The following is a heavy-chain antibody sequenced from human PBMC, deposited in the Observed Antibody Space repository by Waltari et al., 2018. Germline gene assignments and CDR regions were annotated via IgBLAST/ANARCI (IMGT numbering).Heavy chain of an antibody. V-gene: IGHV3-53*01. Sequence: GGSTYYADSVKGRFTISRDNSKNTLYLQMNSLRAEDTAVYYCARGPVRQQLTWPSYGMDVWGQGTTVTVSS. D-gene: IGHD6-13*01. J-gene: IGHJ6*02. CDR2: GGST. CDR3: ARGPVRQQLTWPSYGMDV.